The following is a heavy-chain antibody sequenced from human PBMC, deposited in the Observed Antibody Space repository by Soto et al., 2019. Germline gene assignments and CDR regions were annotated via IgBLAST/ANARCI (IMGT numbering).Heavy chain of an antibody. CDR1: GFTFNTYA. CDR3: AKDTLRSHTWFDP. Sequence: EVQLLESGGGLVQPGGSLRLSCAASGFTFNTYAMSWVRQAPGKGLEWVSAISGSGGTTYYADSVKGRFTISRDNSKNTLYLQMNSLRAEDTAVYYCAKDTLRSHTWFDPWGQGTLVTVSS. CDR2: ISGSGGTT. V-gene: IGHV3-23*01. J-gene: IGHJ5*02.